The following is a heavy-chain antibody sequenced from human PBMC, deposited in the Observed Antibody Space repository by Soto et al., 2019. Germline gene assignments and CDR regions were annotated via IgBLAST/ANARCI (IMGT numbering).Heavy chain of an antibody. J-gene: IGHJ4*02. D-gene: IGHD2-15*01. Sequence: SETLSLTCSVSGGSVSNYYWSWFRQSAGKGLEWIGRIYTGGSTNYNPSLKSRVTLSVDTSKNQFSLRLTSVAAADTAVYYCARANVGPPGGGSWTMPFDFWGQGTLVTVSS. CDR2: IYTGGST. CDR1: GGSVSNYY. V-gene: IGHV4-4*07. CDR3: ARANVGPPGGGSWTMPFDF.